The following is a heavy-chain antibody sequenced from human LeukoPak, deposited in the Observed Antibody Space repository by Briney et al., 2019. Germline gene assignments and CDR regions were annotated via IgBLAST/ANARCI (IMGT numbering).Heavy chain of an antibody. J-gene: IGHJ4*02. V-gene: IGHV3-30*02. CDR3: ARDLDDFPYYYDSSGYYPIDY. D-gene: IGHD3-22*01. Sequence: GGSLRLSCAASGFTFRNSDMHWVRQAPGKGPEWVAFIQADGGNKYYADSVKGRFTISRDNSKNTLYLQMNSLRAEDTAVYYCARDLDDFPYYYDSSGYYPIDYWGQGTLVTVSS. CDR2: IQADGGNK. CDR1: GFTFRNSD.